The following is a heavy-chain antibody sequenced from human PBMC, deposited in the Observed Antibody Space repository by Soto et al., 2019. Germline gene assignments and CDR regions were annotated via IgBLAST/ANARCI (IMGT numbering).Heavy chain of an antibody. J-gene: IGHJ6*02. CDR2: IIPIFGTA. CDR1: GGTFSSYA. Sequence: QVQLVQSGAEVKKPGSSVKDSCKASGGTFSSYAISWVRQAPGQGLEWMGGIIPIFGTADYAQKFQGRVTITADESTSTAYMELSSLRSEDTAVYYCASLIAAAGPPHSPRYYYGMDVWGQGTTVTVSS. CDR3: ASLIAAAGPPHSPRYYYGMDV. V-gene: IGHV1-69*12. D-gene: IGHD6-13*01.